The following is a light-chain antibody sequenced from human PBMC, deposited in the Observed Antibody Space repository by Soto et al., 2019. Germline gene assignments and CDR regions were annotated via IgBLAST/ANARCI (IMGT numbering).Light chain of an antibody. J-gene: IGKJ1*01. CDR2: AAS. V-gene: IGKV1-27*01. CDR3: QKYNRAPWT. Sequence: DIQMTQSPSSLSASVGDRVTITCRARQGISNYLAWYQQKPGKVPKLLIYAASTLQSGVPSRFSGSGSGTDFTLTISSLHPEDVATYYCQKYNRAPWTFGQGTKVEIK. CDR1: QGISNY.